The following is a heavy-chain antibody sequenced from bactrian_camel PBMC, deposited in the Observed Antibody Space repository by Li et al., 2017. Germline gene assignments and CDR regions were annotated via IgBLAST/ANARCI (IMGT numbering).Heavy chain of an antibody. D-gene: IGHD6*01. CDR3: AAAPIPPMESYGGTWYSGFGY. J-gene: IGHJ6*01. CDR1: GFGSGPSD. Sequence: QVQLVESGGRSVQAGETLRLSCLVSGFGSGPSDMGWYYQAPGNERELIASMNNLYSNTWYAVSVEGRFTVSEDNANNTFDLQMNNLIPEDTAIYYCAAAPIPPMESYGGTWYSGFGYWGQGTQVTVS. CDR2: MNNLYSNT. V-gene: IGHV3S55*01.